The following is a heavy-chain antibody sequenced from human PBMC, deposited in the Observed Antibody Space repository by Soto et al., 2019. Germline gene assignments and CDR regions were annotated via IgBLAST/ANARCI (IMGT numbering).Heavy chain of an antibody. CDR1: GFTFSGHY. J-gene: IGHJ6*04. D-gene: IGHD2-21*01. CDR3: AKDRRDHITRTDACDA. Sequence: SLRLSCKASGFTFSGHYMNWIRQAPGQGLEWLAYLTNDGGYTYYADSVRGRFTIWRDNAKDSLYLQINDLRADDTGVYYCAKDRRDHITRTDACDAWGNGNTVSVSS. V-gene: IGHV3-11*01. CDR2: LTNDGGYT.